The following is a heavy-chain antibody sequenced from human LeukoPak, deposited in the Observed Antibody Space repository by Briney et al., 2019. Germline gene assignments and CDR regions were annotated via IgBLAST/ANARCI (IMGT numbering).Heavy chain of an antibody. D-gene: IGHD6-13*01. CDR1: GFTFSSYG. J-gene: IGHJ4*02. CDR2: ISYDGSNK. V-gene: IGHV3-30*18. CDR3: AKALAAAGPDFFDY. Sequence: GGSLRLSCAASGFTFSSYGMHWVRQAPGKGLEWVAVISYDGSNKYFADSVKGRFTISRDNSKNTLYLQMNSLRAEDTAVYYCAKALAAAGPDFFDYWGQGTLVTVSS.